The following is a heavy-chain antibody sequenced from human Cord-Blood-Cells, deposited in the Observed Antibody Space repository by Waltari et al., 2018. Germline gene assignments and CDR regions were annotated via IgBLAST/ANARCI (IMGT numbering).Heavy chain of an antibody. V-gene: IGHV1-69*06. CDR3: ASSNYYGSGSYYNLFDY. J-gene: IGHJ4*02. CDR2: IIPIFGTA. Sequence: QVQLVQSGAEVKKHGSSVKVSCKASGGTFSSYAISWVRQAPGQGLEWMGGIIPIFGTANYAQKFQGRVTIIADKSTSTAYMELSSLRSEDTAVYYCASSNYYGSGSYYNLFDYWGQGTLVTVSS. D-gene: IGHD3-10*01. CDR1: GGTFSSYA.